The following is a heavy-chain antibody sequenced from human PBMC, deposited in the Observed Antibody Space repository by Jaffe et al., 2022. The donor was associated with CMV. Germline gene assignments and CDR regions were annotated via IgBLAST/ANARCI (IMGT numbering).Heavy chain of an antibody. J-gene: IGHJ6*03. V-gene: IGHV5-10-1*03. Sequence: EVQLVQSGAEVKKPGESLRISCKGSGYSFTSYWISWVRQMPGKGLEWMGRIDPSDSYTNYSPSFQGHVTISADKSISTAYLQWSSLKASDTAMYYCAIFSGYSSSWKRGYYYYYMDVWGKGTTVTVSS. CDR2: IDPSDSYT. D-gene: IGHD6-13*01. CDR3: AIFSGYSSSWKRGYYYYYMDV. CDR1: GYSFTSYW.